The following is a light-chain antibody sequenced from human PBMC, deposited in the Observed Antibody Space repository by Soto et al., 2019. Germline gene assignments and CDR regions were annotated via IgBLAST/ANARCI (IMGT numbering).Light chain of an antibody. CDR1: QSVSSSY. CDR3: QQYGSSPTWT. Sequence: EIVLTQSPGTLSLSPGERATLSCRASQSVSSSYLSWYQQKPGQAPRLLIYGASSRATGILDRFSGSGSGTDFTLTIIRLEPEDFAVYYCQQYGSSPTWTFGQGTKLEIK. J-gene: IGKJ1*01. V-gene: IGKV3-20*01. CDR2: GAS.